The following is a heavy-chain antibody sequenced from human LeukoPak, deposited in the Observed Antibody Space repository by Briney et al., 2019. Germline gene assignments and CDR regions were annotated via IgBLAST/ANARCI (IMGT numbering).Heavy chain of an antibody. D-gene: IGHD3-10*01. V-gene: IGHV4-4*07. J-gene: IGHJ4*02. CDR1: GGSISNYY. CDR3: ARTSARGAQFDY. Sequence: SETLSLTCTVSGGSISNYYWSWIRQPAGMGLGWIGRIYASGSTNYNPSLKSRVTMSVDTSNNQFSLNLSSVTAADTAVYYCARTSARGAQFDYWGQGTLVTVSS. CDR2: IYASGST.